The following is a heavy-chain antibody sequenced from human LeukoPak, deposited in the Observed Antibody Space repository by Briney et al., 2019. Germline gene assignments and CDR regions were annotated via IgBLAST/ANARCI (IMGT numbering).Heavy chain of an antibody. CDR1: GYTFTDYY. Sequence: ASVKVSCKASGYTFTDYYIHWVRQAPGQGLEWMGWINPKNRGTNYAQKFQGRATMTRDTSMNTAYMNLNGLRSDDTAMYYCARAKRDYYVSGIFGDYWGPGTLITVSS. D-gene: IGHD3-10*01. J-gene: IGHJ4*02. V-gene: IGHV1-2*02. CDR3: ARAKRDYYVSGIFGDY. CDR2: INPKNRGT.